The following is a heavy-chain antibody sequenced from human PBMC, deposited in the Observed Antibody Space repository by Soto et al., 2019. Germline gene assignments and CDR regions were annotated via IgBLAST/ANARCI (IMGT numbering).Heavy chain of an antibody. CDR3: IQSRCGGDCLQSYASYYYYGMDV. V-gene: IGHV2-5*02. Sequence: QITLKESGPTLVKPTQTLTLTCTFSAFSLSTGGVGVGWIRQPPGKALEWLALIYWDDDKRYSPSLRSRLTTTTDTSKNQVVLTITTMDPVDTATYYCIQSRCGGDCLQSYASYYYYGMDVWGQGTTVTVSS. CDR2: IYWDDDK. J-gene: IGHJ6*02. D-gene: IGHD2-21*02. CDR1: AFSLSTGGVG.